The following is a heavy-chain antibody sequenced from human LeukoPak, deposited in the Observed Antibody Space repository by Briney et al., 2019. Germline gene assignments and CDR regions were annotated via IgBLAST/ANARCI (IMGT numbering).Heavy chain of an antibody. CDR3: ARSIVGATTVDAFDI. CDR1: GYSFTIYW. CDR2: IYPGDSDT. J-gene: IGHJ3*02. Sequence: GESLKISCKASGYSFTIYWIGWVRQMPGKGLERMGIIYPGDSDTRYSPSFQGQVTISADKSISTAYLQWSSLKASDTAMYYCARSIVGATTVDAFDIWGQGTMVTVSS. V-gene: IGHV5-51*01. D-gene: IGHD1-26*01.